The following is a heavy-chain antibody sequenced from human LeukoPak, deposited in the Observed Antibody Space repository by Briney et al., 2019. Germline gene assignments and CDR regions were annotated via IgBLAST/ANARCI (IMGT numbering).Heavy chain of an antibody. J-gene: IGHJ3*02. D-gene: IGHD3-16*01. Sequence: GASVKVSCKASGYTFTSYYMNWVRQAPGQGLEWMGIINPTGGSTSYAQKFQGRVTMTRDTSTSTVYMELGSLRSEDTAVYYCARGLTFGGVTNDAFDIWGQGTMVTVSS. CDR1: GYTFTSYY. V-gene: IGHV1-46*01. CDR2: INPTGGST. CDR3: ARGLTFGGVTNDAFDI.